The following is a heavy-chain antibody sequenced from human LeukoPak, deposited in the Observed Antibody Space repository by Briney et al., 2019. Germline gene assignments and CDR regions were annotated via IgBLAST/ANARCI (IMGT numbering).Heavy chain of an antibody. CDR3: ARTKYRGYYYPFDY. CDR1: GLTFSDYY. V-gene: IGHV3-7*01. CDR2: IKQDGSEK. Sequence: GGSLRLSCAASGLTFSDYYMSWVRQAPGKGLEWVANIKQDGSEKYYVDSVKGRFTISRDNAKNSLYLQMNSLRAEDTAVYYCARTKYRGYYYPFDYWGQGTLVTVSS. J-gene: IGHJ4*02. D-gene: IGHD3-22*01.